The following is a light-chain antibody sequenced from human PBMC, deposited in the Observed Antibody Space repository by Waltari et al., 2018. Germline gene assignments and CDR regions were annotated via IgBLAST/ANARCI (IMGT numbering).Light chain of an antibody. CDR1: RGHSSNV. CDR2: VNSDGSH. V-gene: IGLV4-69*01. J-gene: IGLJ3*02. Sequence: QLLLTQSPSASASLGASVKLTCTLSRGHSSNVIAWLQQQPEKGPRFLMKVNSDGSHRKGDEIPDRCAGSSSGAERYLSISSRQSEDEADYFCQTGGHGTWVFGGGTKLTVL. CDR3: QTGGHGTWV.